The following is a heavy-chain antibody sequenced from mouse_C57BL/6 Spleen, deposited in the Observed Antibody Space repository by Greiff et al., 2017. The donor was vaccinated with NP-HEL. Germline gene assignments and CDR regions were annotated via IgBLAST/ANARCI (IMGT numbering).Heavy chain of an antibody. D-gene: IGHD2-3*01. CDR1: GYAFSSSW. Sequence: VQLQESGPELVKPGASVKISCKASGYAFSSSWMNWVKQRPGKGLEWIGRIYPGDGDTNYNGKFKGKATLTADKSSSTAYMQLSSLTSEDSAVYCCARSDGYFSWFAYWGQGTLVTVSA. V-gene: IGHV1-82*01. CDR3: ARSDGYFSWFAY. CDR2: IYPGDGDT. J-gene: IGHJ3*01.